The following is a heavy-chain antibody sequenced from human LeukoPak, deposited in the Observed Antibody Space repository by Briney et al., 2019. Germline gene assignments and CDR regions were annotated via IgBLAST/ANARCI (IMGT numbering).Heavy chain of an antibody. CDR2: IKLDGSEK. CDR3: ARDLGLDY. Sequence: GGSLRLSCVASGSTFGKYWMSWVRQAPGKGLEWVANIKLDGSEKNYVDSVKGRFTISRDNAKNALYLQMNSLRVEDTAVYYCARDLGLDYWGQGTLVTVSS. V-gene: IGHV3-7*01. D-gene: IGHD3-10*01. J-gene: IGHJ4*02. CDR1: GSTFGKYW.